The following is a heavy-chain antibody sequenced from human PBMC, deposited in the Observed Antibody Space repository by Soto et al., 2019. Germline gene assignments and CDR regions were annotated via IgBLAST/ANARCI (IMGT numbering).Heavy chain of an antibody. J-gene: IGHJ4*02. V-gene: IGHV3-73*01. D-gene: IGHD6-13*01. CDR3: TSRNSSLSG. CDR2: IRSKANSYAT. Sequence: RLSCAASGFTFSGSAMHWVRQASGEGLEWDGRIRSKANSYATAYAASVKGRFTISRDDSKNTANLQMTRPKTEDTAVYYCTSRNSSLSGWGQGTLVTVSS. CDR1: GFTFSGSA.